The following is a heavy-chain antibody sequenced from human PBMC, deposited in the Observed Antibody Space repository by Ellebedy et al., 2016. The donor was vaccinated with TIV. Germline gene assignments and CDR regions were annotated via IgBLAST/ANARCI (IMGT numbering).Heavy chain of an antibody. CDR3: AKLGHRATPDDS. J-gene: IGHJ4*02. CDR2: IDLSDSDT. V-gene: IGHV5-51*01. CDR1: AYSFINYW. Sequence: GESLKISCQGSAYSFINYWIVWVRQMPGRGLEWMGIIDLSDSDTRYSPSFQGQVTISADRSVTTACLHFNSLKPSDTAVYYCAKLGHRATPDDSWGQGTLVTVSS. D-gene: IGHD1-14*01.